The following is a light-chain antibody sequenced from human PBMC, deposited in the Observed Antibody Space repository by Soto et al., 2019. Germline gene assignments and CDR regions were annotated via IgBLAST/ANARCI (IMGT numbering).Light chain of an antibody. CDR1: QSVSTY. CDR3: QQSSNWPLT. V-gene: IGKV3-11*01. CDR2: DAS. J-gene: IGKJ4*01. Sequence: EIVLTQSPATLSLSPGERATLSCRASQSVSTYFAWYQQKPGQTPRLLIYDASNRATGIPARFSGSGSGTDFTLTISSREPEDFAVYYCQQSSNWPLTFGGGTKVEIK.